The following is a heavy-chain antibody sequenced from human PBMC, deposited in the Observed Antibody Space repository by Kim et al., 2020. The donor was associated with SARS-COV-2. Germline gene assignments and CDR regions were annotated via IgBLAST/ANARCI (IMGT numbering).Heavy chain of an antibody. Sequence: GGSLRLSCAASGFTFSSYSMNWVRQAPGKGLEWVSYISSSSTIYYADSVKGRFTISRDNAKNSLYLQMNSLRDEDTAVYYCARDGLGNYDSSGYDAFDI. D-gene: IGHD3-22*01. J-gene: IGHJ3*02. CDR3: ARDGLGNYDSSGYDAFDI. CDR1: GFTFSSYS. CDR2: ISSSSTI. V-gene: IGHV3-48*02.